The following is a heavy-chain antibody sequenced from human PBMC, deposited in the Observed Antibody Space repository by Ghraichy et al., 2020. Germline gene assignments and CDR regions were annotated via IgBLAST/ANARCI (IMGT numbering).Heavy chain of an antibody. J-gene: IGHJ6*03. CDR3: ARHGGATSRYSYYYYMDV. V-gene: IGHV4-39*01. CDR1: NDSISSPNFY. Sequence: SQTLSLTCTVSNDSISSPNFYWGWIRPPPGKGLEWIGNVYYSGSTYYNPSLKSRVTISVDTAKNQFSLRLTSVTAADTALYYCARHGGATSRYSYYYYMDVWGKGTTVTVSS. CDR2: VYYSGST. D-gene: IGHD1-26*01.